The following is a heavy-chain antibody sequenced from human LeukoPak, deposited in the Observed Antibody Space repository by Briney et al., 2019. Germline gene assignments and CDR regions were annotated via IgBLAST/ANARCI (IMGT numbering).Heavy chain of an antibody. CDR1: GFTFSSYW. J-gene: IGHJ6*03. CDR3: AKDPSVLRYFDWADYMDV. Sequence: GGSLRLSCAASGFTFSSYWMHWVRQDPGKGLVWVSHINNDGSITNYADSVKGRFTISRDNSKNTLYLQMDSLRAEDTAVYYCAKDPSVLRYFDWADYMDVWGKGTTVTISS. D-gene: IGHD3-9*01. V-gene: IGHV3-74*01. CDR2: INNDGSIT.